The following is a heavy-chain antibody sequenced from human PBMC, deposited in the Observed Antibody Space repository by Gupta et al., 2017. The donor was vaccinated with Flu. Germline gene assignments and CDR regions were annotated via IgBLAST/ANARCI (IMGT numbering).Heavy chain of an antibody. CDR3: AGGRTEGDPGMDV. CDR1: GGSLSCYY. CDR2: INDSGST. V-gene: IGHV4-34*01. J-gene: IGHJ6*02. D-gene: IGHD2-21*02. Sequence: HVHLLTGGAGLLKTSENLSLSCAVYGGSLSCYYWSWIRQPPGKGLEWIGEINDSGSTNYNPSLKSRVTISVDTSNNQSALKLSTVMAAAAAVYYCAGGRTEGDPGMDVWGQGTTVTAFS.